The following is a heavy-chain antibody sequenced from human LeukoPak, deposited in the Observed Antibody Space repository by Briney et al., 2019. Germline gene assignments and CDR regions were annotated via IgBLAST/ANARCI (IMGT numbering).Heavy chain of an antibody. CDR1: GFTFSSYA. Sequence: GGSLRLSCAASGFTFSSYAMSWVRQAPGKGLEWVSTISGSGGSTYYADSVKSRFTISRDNSKNTLYLQMNSLRAEVTAVYYCAKDRYSGWSDDAFDIWGQGTMVTVSS. V-gene: IGHV3-23*01. CDR2: ISGSGGST. CDR3: AKDRYSGWSDDAFDI. D-gene: IGHD1-26*01. J-gene: IGHJ3*02.